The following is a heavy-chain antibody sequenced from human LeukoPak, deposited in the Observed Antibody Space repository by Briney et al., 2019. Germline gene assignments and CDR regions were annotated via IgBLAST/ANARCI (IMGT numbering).Heavy chain of an antibody. CDR1: GDSGPTNSAA. D-gene: IGHD7-27*01. CDR3: ARDGVTKDWGLDY. V-gene: IGHV6-1*01. CDR2: TYYRSKWYN. J-gene: IGHJ4*02. Sequence: SGPGLAKPSHTLSLTCAISGDSGPTNSAAWNWISQSPSRGLEWRVRTYYRSKWYNDYAGSVKSRITINTDTSKNQFYLQLNSVTPEDTAVYYCARDGVTKDWGLDYWGQGTLVTVSS.